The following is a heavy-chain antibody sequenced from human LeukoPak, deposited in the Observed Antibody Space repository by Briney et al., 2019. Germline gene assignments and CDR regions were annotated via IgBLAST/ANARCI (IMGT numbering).Heavy chain of an antibody. CDR1: GYSISSGYY. CDR3: AREGGYALDY. CDR2: IYHSGST. J-gene: IGHJ4*02. V-gene: IGHV4-38-2*02. Sequence: PSETLSLTCTVSGYSISSGYYWGWIRQPPGKGLEWIGSIYHSGSTYYNPSLKSRVTILVDTSKNQFSLKLSSVTAADTAVYYCAREGGYALDYWGQGTLVTVSS. D-gene: IGHD5-12*01.